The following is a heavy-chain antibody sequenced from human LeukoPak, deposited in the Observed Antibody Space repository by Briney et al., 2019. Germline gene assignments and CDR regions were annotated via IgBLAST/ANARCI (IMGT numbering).Heavy chain of an antibody. J-gene: IGHJ4*02. CDR3: ARAVYSSSWFPFDY. CDR2: INHSGST. D-gene: IGHD6-13*01. V-gene: IGHV4-34*01. CDR1: GGSFSGYY. Sequence: PSETLSLTCAVYGGSFSGYYWSWIRQPPGKGLEWIGEINHSGSTNYNPSLKRRVTISVDTSKNQFSLKLSSVTAADTAVYYCARAVYSSSWFPFDYWGQGTLVTVSS.